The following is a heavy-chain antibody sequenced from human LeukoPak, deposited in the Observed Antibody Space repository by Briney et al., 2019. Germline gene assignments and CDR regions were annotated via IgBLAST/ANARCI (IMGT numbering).Heavy chain of an antibody. CDR3: ARDVVVTSSPDAFDI. CDR1: GDSISSRGYH. D-gene: IGHD2-15*01. CDR2: ISYSGTT. V-gene: IGHV4-31*03. J-gene: IGHJ3*02. Sequence: PSQTLSLTCTVSGDSISSRGYHWTWIRQHPGKGLEWIWCISYSGTTYYNPSLKSRLTISADTSNNLFSLNLSSVTAADTAVYYCARDVVVTSSPDAFDIWGQGTMVTVSS.